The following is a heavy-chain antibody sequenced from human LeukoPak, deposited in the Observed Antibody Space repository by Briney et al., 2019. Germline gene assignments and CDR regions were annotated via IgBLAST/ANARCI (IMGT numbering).Heavy chain of an antibody. CDR1: GFTFSSYA. V-gene: IGHV3-30-3*01. CDR3: ARAREMTTTALIDY. J-gene: IGHJ4*02. D-gene: IGHD5-24*01. Sequence: PGRSLRLSCVASGFTFSSYAMHWARQAPGKGLEWVAVISYDGSKKYYADSVKGRFTISRDNSKNTLYLQMNSLRAADTAVYHCARAREMTTTALIDYWGQGTLVTVSS. CDR2: ISYDGSKK.